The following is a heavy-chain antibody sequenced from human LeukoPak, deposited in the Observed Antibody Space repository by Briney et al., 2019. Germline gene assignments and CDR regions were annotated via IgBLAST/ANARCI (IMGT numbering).Heavy chain of an antibody. V-gene: IGHV3-13*01. CDR2: IGIGDDT. D-gene: IGHD5/OR15-5a*01. CDR3: VRGGIRVSGIDAFDI. CDR1: GFTFRDYD. Sequence: GGSLRLSCAASGFTFRDYDMHWVRQTPGRGLEWVSAIGIGDDTHYPDSVKGRFTISRENAKNPMYLQMSSLRDGDTAMYYCVRGGIRVSGIDAFDIWGHGTMVTVSS. J-gene: IGHJ3*02.